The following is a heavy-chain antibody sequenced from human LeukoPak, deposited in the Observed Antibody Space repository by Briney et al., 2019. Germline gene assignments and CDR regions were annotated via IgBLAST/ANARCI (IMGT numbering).Heavy chain of an antibody. J-gene: IGHJ6*03. D-gene: IGHD3-16*01. CDR1: GFTFSSYW. CDR2: IKQDGSEK. CDR3: ARVQTDLWYYYYYMDV. V-gene: IGHV3-7*04. Sequence: QPGGSLRLSCAASGFTFSSYWMSWVRQAPGKGLEWVANIKQDGSEKYYVDSVKGRFTISRDNAKNSLYLQMNSLRAEDTAVYYCARVQTDLWYYYYYMDVWGKGTTVTVSS.